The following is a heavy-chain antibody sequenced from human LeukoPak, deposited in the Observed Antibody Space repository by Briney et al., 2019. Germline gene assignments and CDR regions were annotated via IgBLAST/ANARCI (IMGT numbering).Heavy chain of an antibody. Sequence: SETLSLTCTVSGGSISSGDYYWSWIRQPPGKGLEWIGYIYYSGSTYYNPSLKSRVTISVDTSKNQFSLKLTSVTAADTAVYYCAREAQSSVLNYYYGSEPYYFDYWGQGTLVTVSS. J-gene: IGHJ4*02. CDR1: GGSISSGDYY. D-gene: IGHD3-10*01. CDR3: AREAQSSVLNYYYGSEPYYFDY. V-gene: IGHV4-30-4*01. CDR2: IYYSGST.